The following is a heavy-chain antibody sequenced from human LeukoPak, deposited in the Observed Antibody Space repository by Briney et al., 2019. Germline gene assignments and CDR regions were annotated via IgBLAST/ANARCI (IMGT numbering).Heavy chain of an antibody. J-gene: IGHJ5*02. D-gene: IGHD3-3*01. CDR2: ISAYNGNT. V-gene: IGHV1-18*01. Sequence: ASVKVSCKASGYTFTSYGISWVRQAPGQGLEWMGWISAYNGNTNYAQKLQGRVTKTTDTSTSTAYMELRSLRSDDTAVYYCARERSAIFGVAVGDWFDPWGQGTLVTVSS. CDR3: ARERSAIFGVAVGDWFDP. CDR1: GYTFTSYG.